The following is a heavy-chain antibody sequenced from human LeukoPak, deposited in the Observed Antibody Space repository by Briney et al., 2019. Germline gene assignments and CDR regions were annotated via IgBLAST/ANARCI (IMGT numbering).Heavy chain of an antibody. Sequence: GASVKVSCKASGYTFTSYYMHWVRQAPGQGLDWMGIVNPIGARTTYAQKFRGRLTMTRDTSTSTVYMELSSLRSEDTAVYYCARETALVTNYYSYYGMDVWGQGTTVTVSS. CDR3: ARETALVTNYYSYYGMDV. D-gene: IGHD5-18*01. CDR2: VNPIGART. J-gene: IGHJ6*02. CDR1: GYTFTSYY. V-gene: IGHV1-46*01.